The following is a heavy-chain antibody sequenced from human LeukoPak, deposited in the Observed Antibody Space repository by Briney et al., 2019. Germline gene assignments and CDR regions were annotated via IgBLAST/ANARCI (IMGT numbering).Heavy chain of an antibody. D-gene: IGHD3-22*01. CDR3: ARDTSGYSDY. CDR1: GFTFSDYY. Sequence: GGSLRLSCAASGFTFSDYYMNWIRQAPGKGLEWLSYISSSGSAIYYANSVKGRFTISRDNTKKSLYLQMNSLRAEDTAMYYCARDTSGYSDYWGQGTLVTVSS. V-gene: IGHV3-11*01. CDR2: ISSSGSAI. J-gene: IGHJ4*02.